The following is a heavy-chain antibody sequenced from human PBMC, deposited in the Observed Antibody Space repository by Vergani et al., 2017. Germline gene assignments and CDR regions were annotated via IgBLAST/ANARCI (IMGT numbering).Heavy chain of an antibody. J-gene: IGHJ4*02. V-gene: IGHV3-30*18. D-gene: IGHD2-2*01. CDR1: GFTFSSYG. Sequence: QVRLVESGGGVVQPGRSLRLSCAASGFTFSSYGMHWVRQAPGKGLEWVAVISYDGSNKYYADSVKGRFTISRDNSKNTLYLQMNSLRAEDTAVYYCAKDSVRVMPAALDYWGQGILVTVSS. CDR2: ISYDGSNK. CDR3: AKDSVRVMPAALDY.